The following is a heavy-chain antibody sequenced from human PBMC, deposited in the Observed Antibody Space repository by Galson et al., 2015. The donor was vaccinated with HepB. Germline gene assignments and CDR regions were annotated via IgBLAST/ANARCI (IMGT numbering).Heavy chain of an antibody. Sequence: SLRLSCAASGFTFSDYGMHWVRQAPGKGLEWVALIWYDGSKIYYADSVRGRFTISRDTSKNTIYLQMNSLRAEDTAVYYCARAPPPTYFADYWGQGTLVTVSS. V-gene: IGHV3-33*08. CDR3: ARAPPPTYFADY. CDR1: GFTFSDYG. CDR2: IWYDGSKI. D-gene: IGHD3-9*01. J-gene: IGHJ4*02.